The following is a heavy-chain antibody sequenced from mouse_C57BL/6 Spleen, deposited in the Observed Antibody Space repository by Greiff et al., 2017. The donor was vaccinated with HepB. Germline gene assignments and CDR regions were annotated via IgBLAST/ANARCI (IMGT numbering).Heavy chain of an antibody. V-gene: IGHV5-17*01. CDR2: ISSGSSTI. J-gene: IGHJ3*01. Sequence: EVQGVESGGGLVKPGGSLKLSCAASGFTFSDYGMHWVRQAPEKGLEWVAYISSGSSTIYYADTVKGRFTIPRDNAKNTLFLQMTSLRSEDTAMYYCARPYYYGSSYGAYWGQGTLVTVSA. CDR3: ARPYYYGSSYGAY. D-gene: IGHD1-1*01. CDR1: GFTFSDYG.